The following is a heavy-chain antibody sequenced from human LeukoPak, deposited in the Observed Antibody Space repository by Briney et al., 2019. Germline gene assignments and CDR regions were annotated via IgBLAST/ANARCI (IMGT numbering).Heavy chain of an antibody. J-gene: IGHJ4*02. V-gene: IGHV1-69*06. CDR2: IIPIFGTA. Sequence: ASVKVSCKASGGTFSSYAISWVRQAPGQGLEWMGGIIPIFGTANYAQKFQGRVTITADKSTSTAYMELSSLRSEDTAVYYCARVYGSGSYPVDWGQGTLVTVSS. D-gene: IGHD3-10*01. CDR1: GGTFSSYA. CDR3: ARVYGSGSYPVD.